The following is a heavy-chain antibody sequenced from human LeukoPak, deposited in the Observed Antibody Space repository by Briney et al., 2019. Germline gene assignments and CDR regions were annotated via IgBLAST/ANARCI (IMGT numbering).Heavy chain of an antibody. CDR2: INHSGST. D-gene: IGHD3-10*01. V-gene: IGHV4-34*01. J-gene: IGHJ5*02. Sequence: PSETLSLTCAVYGGSFSGYYWSWIRQPPGKGLEWIGEINHSGSTNYNPSLKSRVTISVDTSKNQFSLKLSSVTAADTAVYYCAPMVRGVISGRFDPWGQGTLVTVSS. CDR1: GGSFSGYY. CDR3: APMVRGVISGRFDP.